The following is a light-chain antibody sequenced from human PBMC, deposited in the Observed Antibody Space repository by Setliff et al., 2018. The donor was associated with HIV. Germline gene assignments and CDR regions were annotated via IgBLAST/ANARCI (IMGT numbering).Light chain of an antibody. CDR3: TSSTSTNAWV. V-gene: IGLV2-18*02. J-gene: IGLJ1*01. CDR2: VVR. CDR1: SSEVGFYNR. Sequence: QSALAQPPSVSGSPGQSVTISCTGTSSEVGFYNRFSWYQQSPGTAPKLMIFVVRYRPSGVPDRFSGSKYGSTASLTISGLQAEDEADYYCTSSTSTNAWVFGSWTKVTVL.